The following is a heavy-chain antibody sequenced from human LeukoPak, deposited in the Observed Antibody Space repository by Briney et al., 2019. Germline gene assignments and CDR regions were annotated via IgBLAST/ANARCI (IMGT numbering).Heavy chain of an antibody. CDR2: INHSGST. Sequence: PSETLSLTCAVYGESFSGYSWSWIRQPPGKGLEWIGEINHSGSTNYNSSLKSRVTISVDTSKNQFSLNLNSVTAADTAVYYCARNSLGAIDYWGQGTLVTVSS. J-gene: IGHJ4*02. D-gene: IGHD1-26*01. CDR1: GESFSGYS. V-gene: IGHV4-34*01. CDR3: ARNSLGAIDY.